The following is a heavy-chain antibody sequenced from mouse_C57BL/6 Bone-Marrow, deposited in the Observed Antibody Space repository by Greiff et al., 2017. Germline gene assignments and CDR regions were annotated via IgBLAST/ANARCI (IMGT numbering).Heavy chain of an antibody. CDR1: GYTFTSYW. D-gene: IGHD2-1*01. Sequence: QVQLQQPGAELVRPGSSVKLSCKASGYTFTSYWMHWVKQRPIQGLEWIGNIDPSDSETHYNQKFKDKAILTVDKSSSTAYMQLSSLTSEDSAVYYCARSPHGNYVFYWYFDVWGTGTTVTVSS. CDR3: ARSPHGNYVFYWYFDV. CDR2: IDPSDSET. V-gene: IGHV1-52*01. J-gene: IGHJ1*03.